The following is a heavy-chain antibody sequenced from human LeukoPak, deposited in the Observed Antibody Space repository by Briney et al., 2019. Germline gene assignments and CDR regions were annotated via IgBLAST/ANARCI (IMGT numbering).Heavy chain of an antibody. D-gene: IGHD6-13*01. Sequence: ASVKVSCKVSGYTLTELSMHWVRQAPGKGLEWMGGFDPEDGATIYAQNFQGRVTITADRSTTTAYMELSSLRSEDTAVYYCARVPQGSSWPYYFDYWGQGTLVTVSS. CDR2: FDPEDGAT. V-gene: IGHV1-24*01. CDR1: GYTLTELS. CDR3: ARVPQGSSWPYYFDY. J-gene: IGHJ4*02.